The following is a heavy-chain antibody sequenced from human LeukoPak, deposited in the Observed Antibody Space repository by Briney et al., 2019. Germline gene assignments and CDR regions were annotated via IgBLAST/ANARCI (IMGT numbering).Heavy chain of an antibody. CDR1: GGSFSGYY. Sequence: SETLSLTCAVYGGSFSGYYWSWIRQPPGKGLEWIGEINHSGSTNYNPSLKSRVTISVDTSKNQFSLKLSSVTAADTAVYYCARARNYYDSGSFQHWGQGTLVTVSS. V-gene: IGHV4-34*01. J-gene: IGHJ1*01. CDR2: INHSGST. CDR3: ARARNYYDSGSFQH. D-gene: IGHD3-22*01.